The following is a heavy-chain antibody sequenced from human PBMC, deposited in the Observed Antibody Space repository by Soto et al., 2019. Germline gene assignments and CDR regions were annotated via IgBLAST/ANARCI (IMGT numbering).Heavy chain of an antibody. Sequence: QVQLQQWGAGLLKPSETLSLTCAVYGGSFSGYYWSWIRQPPGKGLEWIGETNHSGSTNYNPSLKSGLTISVYTAKNQFSLKLSSVTAGDSAVYYCARDSPGYDGLSGDYNVYYYYGMDVWGQGSTVTVSS. CDR1: GGSFSGYY. CDR2: TNHSGST. V-gene: IGHV4-34*01. D-gene: IGHD3-9*01. J-gene: IGHJ6*02. CDR3: ARDSPGYDGLSGDYNVYYYYGMDV.